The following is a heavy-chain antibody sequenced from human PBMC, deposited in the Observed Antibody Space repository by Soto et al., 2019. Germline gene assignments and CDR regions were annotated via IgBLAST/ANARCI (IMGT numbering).Heavy chain of an antibody. CDR1: GFTFSSYG. J-gene: IGHJ4*02. D-gene: IGHD5-12*01. Sequence: PGGSLRLSCAASGFTFSSYGMHWVRQAPGKGLEWVAVISYDGSNKYYAESVKGRFTISRDNSKNTVYLQINALRAEDTAVYYCARDFSMVIVAPGYWGQGTLVTVSS. V-gene: IGHV3-30*03. CDR2: ISYDGSNK. CDR3: ARDFSMVIVAPGY.